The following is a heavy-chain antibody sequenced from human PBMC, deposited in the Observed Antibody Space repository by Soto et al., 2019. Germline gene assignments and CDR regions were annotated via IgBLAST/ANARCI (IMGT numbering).Heavy chain of an antibody. Sequence: QVQLVQSGAEVKKPGSSVKVSCKASGGTFSNYPISWVRQAPGQGLEWMGGIIPIFGTVNYAQKFQGRVRIPEDEPTSTANRERRSPRSGDTAVYYCARGNQGWQQLRHFDLGGRGPLLTVSS. D-gene: IGHD5-12*01. V-gene: IGHV1-69*12. J-gene: IGHJ2*01. CDR2: IIPIFGTV. CDR1: GGTFSNYP. CDR3: ARGNQGWQQLRHFDL.